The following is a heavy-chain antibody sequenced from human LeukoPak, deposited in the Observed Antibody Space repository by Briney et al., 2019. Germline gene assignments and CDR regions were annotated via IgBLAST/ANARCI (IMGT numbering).Heavy chain of an antibody. Sequence: ASVKVSCKVSGYTLTELSMHWVRQAPGKGLEWMGGFDPEDGETIYAQKFQGRVTMTEDTSTDTAYMELSSLRSEDTAVYYCATSGPSXXPAXXGMDXXXXGTTXTVSS. J-gene: IGHJ6*01. V-gene: IGHV1-24*01. CDR2: FDPEDGET. CDR3: ATSGPSXXPAXXGMDX. D-gene: IGHD1-26*01. CDR1: GYTLTELS.